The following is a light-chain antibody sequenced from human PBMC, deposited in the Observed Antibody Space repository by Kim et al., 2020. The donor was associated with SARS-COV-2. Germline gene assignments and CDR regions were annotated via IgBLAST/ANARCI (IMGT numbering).Light chain of an antibody. J-gene: IGKJ2*01. CDR3: QQYGSSPYT. V-gene: IGKV3-20*01. Sequence: YPGERATLSCRASQSVSSSYLAWYQQKPGQAPRVLIYGASSRATGIPDRFSGSGSGTDFTLTISRLEPEDFAVYYCQQYGSSPYTFGQGTKLEI. CDR2: GAS. CDR1: QSVSSSY.